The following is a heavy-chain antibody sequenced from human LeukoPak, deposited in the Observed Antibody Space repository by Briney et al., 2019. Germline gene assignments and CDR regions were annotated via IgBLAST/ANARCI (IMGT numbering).Heavy chain of an antibody. V-gene: IGHV3-74*01. J-gene: IGHJ6*03. CDR1: GFTFSSYW. Sequence: PGGSLRLSCAASGFTFSSYWMHWVRQAPGKGLVWVSRINSDGSSTSYADSVKGRFTISRDNAKNTLYLQMNSLRAEDTAVYYCARDRSGVATISNYYMDVWGKGTTVTISS. D-gene: IGHD5-12*01. CDR3: ARDRSGVATISNYYMDV. CDR2: INSDGSST.